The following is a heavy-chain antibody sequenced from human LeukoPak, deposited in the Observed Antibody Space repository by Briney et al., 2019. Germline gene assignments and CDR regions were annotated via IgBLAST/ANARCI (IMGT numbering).Heavy chain of an antibody. J-gene: IGHJ4*02. Sequence: GGSLRLSCAASGFTFSSYAMHWVRQAPGKGLEYVSAISSNGGSTYYANSVKGRFTISRDNSKNTLYLQMGSLRAEDMAVYYCARPGAWNDSSGYYSYWGQGTLVTVSS. CDR1: GFTFSSYA. D-gene: IGHD3-22*01. CDR2: ISSNGGST. V-gene: IGHV3-64*01. CDR3: ARPGAWNDSSGYYSY.